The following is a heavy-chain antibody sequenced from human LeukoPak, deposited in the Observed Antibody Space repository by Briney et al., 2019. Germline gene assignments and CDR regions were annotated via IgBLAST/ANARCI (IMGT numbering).Heavy chain of an antibody. CDR1: GYSFTSYW. CDR2: IYPGDSDT. Sequence: GESLKISCKGSGYSFTSYWIGWVRQMPGKGLEWMGIIYPGDSDTRYSPSFQGQVTISADKSISTAYLQWSSLKASDTAMYYCARRYYGGKTQGYFQHWGQGTLVTVSS. CDR3: ARRYYGGKTQGYFQH. D-gene: IGHD4-23*01. J-gene: IGHJ1*01. V-gene: IGHV5-51*01.